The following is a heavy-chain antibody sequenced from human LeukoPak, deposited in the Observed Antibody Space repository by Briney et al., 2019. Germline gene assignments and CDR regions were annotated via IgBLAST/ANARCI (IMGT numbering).Heavy chain of an antibody. CDR2: IYYSGST. CDR1: GGSISSYY. CDR3: ARHSYSSGWGKGFDP. V-gene: IGHV4-59*08. Sequence: SETLSLTCTVSGGSISSYYWSWIRQPPGKGLEWIGYIYYSGSTNYNPSLKSRATISVDTSKNQFSLKLSSVTAADTAVYYCARHSYSSGWGKGFDPWGQGTLVTVSS. J-gene: IGHJ5*02. D-gene: IGHD6-25*01.